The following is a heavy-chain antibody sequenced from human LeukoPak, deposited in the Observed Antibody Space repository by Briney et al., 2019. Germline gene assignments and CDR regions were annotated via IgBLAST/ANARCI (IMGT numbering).Heavy chain of an antibody. J-gene: IGHJ4*02. D-gene: IGHD2-2*01. CDR2: INYSGST. CDR3: ARYKKGTSCYDY. V-gene: IGHV4-59*01. CDR1: GGSISSYY. Sequence: PSETLSLTCTVSGGSISSYYWSWIRQSPGKGLEWIGFINYSGSTTYNPSPKSRVTISVDTSKNQISLKLSSVTAADTAVYYCARYKKGTSCYDYWGQGTLVTVSS.